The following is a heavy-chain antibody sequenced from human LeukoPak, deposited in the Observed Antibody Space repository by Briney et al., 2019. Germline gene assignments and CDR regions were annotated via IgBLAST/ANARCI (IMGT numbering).Heavy chain of an antibody. D-gene: IGHD2-8*02. CDR1: GFTFSSHW. V-gene: IGHV3-21*01. J-gene: IGHJ3*02. CDR3: ARDRYWSVLYDASDI. Sequence: GGSLRLSCVVSGFTFSSHWMSWVRQAPGKGLEWVSFISSSRSYRYYADSVKGRFTISRDNAKNSLYLQMNSLRAEDTAVYYCARDRYWSVLYDASDIWGQGTMVTVSS. CDR2: ISSSRSYR.